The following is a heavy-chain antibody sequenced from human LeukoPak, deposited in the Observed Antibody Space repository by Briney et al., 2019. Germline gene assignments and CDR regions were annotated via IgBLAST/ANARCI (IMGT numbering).Heavy chain of an antibody. CDR3: ARAPSRYCSSTSCRRGYYYYYGMDV. V-gene: IGHV3-23*01. Sequence: PGGSLRLSCAASGFTFSSYAMSWVRQAPGKGLEWVSAISGSGGSTYYADSVKGRFTISRDNSKNTLYLQMNSLRAEDTAVYYCARAPSRYCSSTSCRRGYYYYYGMDVWGQGTTVTVSS. CDR2: ISGSGGST. D-gene: IGHD2-2*01. J-gene: IGHJ6*02. CDR1: GFTFSSYA.